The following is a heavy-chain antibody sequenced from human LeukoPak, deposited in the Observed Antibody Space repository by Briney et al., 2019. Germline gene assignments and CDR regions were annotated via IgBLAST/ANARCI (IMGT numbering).Heavy chain of an antibody. D-gene: IGHD2-15*01. CDR3: ARGYSLAAFDI. Sequence: GGSLRLSCAASGFTFRNYLVNWVRQAPGKGLEWVSFISSTGGTIYYADSVKGRFTVSRDNGKNSLLLQMNSLRAEDTALYYCARGYSLAAFDIWGQGTVVAVSS. CDR2: ISSTGGTI. V-gene: IGHV3-48*01. J-gene: IGHJ3*02. CDR1: GFTFRNYL.